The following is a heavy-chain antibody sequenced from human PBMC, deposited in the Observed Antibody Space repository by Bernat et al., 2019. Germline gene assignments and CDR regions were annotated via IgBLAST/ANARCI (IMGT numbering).Heavy chain of an antibody. CDR1: EFTFNNYA. D-gene: IGHD3-3*01. Sequence: QVQLVESGGGVVQPGRSLRLSCAASEFTFNNYAVHWVRQAPGKGLEWVAVISYDGSKKYYADSVRGRFTISRDNSKNMLYLQMTSLRGEDTAVYYCARDRFTIFGVADYWGQGALVTVSA. CDR3: ARDRFTIFGVADY. J-gene: IGHJ4*02. CDR2: ISYDGSKK. V-gene: IGHV3-30*04.